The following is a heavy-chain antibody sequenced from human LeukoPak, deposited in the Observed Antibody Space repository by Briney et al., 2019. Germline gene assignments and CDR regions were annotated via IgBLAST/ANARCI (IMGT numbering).Heavy chain of an antibody. CDR2: IRSTANGYAT. Sequence: GGSLRLSCAASGFTFSGSALHWVRHASGTGLEWVGRIRSTANGYATAYAASVKGRFTISRDDSKNTAYLQMDSLKTEDTAVYYCTGNYYGSGSYADFDYWGQGTPVTVSS. V-gene: IGHV3-73*01. CDR3: TGNYYGSGSYADFDY. CDR1: GFTFSGSA. D-gene: IGHD3-10*01. J-gene: IGHJ4*02.